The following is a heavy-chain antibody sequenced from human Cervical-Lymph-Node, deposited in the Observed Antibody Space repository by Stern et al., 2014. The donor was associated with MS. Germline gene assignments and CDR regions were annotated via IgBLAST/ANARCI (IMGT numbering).Heavy chain of an antibody. CDR1: GGSVSSTNW. V-gene: IGHV4-4*02. CDR3: ARERQQYCNSEGCSYWYFDL. CDR2: IYHSGAS. J-gene: IGHJ2*01. D-gene: IGHD2/OR15-2a*01. Sequence: VQLVESGPGLVKPSGTLSLTCAVSGGSVSSTNWWSWVRQSPGKGLEWIGNIYHSGASNYHPSLRSRVSISLDNSKNHLSLHLTSVTAADTAVYYCARERQQYCNSEGCSYWYFDLWGRGTLVTVSS.